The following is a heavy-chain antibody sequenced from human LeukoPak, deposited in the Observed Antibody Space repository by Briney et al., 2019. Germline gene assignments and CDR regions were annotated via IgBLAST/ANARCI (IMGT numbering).Heavy chain of an antibody. V-gene: IGHV5-10-1*01. D-gene: IGHD2-2*01. J-gene: IGHJ5*02. CDR2: IDPSDSYT. CDR3: ARRGYCSSTSCYEGTNWFDP. Sequence: GESLRIYCNGSGYSFTSYWISWVRQMPGKGLEWMGRIDPSDSYTNYSPSFQGHVTISADKSISTAYLQWSSLKASDTAMYYCARRGYCSSTSCYEGTNWFDPWGQGTLVTVSS. CDR1: GYSFTSYW.